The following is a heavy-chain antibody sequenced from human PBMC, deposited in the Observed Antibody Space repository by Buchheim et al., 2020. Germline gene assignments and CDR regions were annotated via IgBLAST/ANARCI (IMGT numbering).Heavy chain of an antibody. CDR1: GYSFTSYW. J-gene: IGHJ4*02. CDR3: ARSPQKAVADPYYFDY. D-gene: IGHD6-19*01. CDR2: IDPSDSYT. Sequence: EVQLVQSGAEVKKPGESLRISCKGSGYSFTSYWISWVRQMPGKGLEWMGRIDPSDSYTNYSPSFQGHVTIPADKSISTASPQWSSLKASDTAMYYCARSPQKAVADPYYFDYWGQGTL. V-gene: IGHV5-10-1*03.